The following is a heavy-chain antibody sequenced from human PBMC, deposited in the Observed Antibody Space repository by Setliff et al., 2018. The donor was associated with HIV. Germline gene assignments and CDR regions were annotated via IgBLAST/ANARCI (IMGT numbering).Heavy chain of an antibody. CDR1: GGSMSSGSYS. D-gene: IGHD3-3*01. CDR3: ARARTVGVSAVFFDP. CDR2: VYVAGTV. Sequence: LSLTCSVSGGSMSSGSYSWTWLRQPAGKEPELIGHVYVAGTVIYNPSLASRLTISIVPSKNQFSLDLTSVTAADTGKYYCARARTVGVSAVFFDPWGQGIPVTVSS. J-gene: IGHJ5*02. V-gene: IGHV4-61*09.